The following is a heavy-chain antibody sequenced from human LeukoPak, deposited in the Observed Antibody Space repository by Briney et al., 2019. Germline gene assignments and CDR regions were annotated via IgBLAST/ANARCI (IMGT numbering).Heavy chain of an antibody. J-gene: IGHJ4*02. CDR1: GFTFSSYS. CDR2: TSSSSSYI. Sequence: GAYLGLYGSGSGFTFSSYSMNWLRKAPGQGLEWVSSTSSSSSYIYYADSVKGRFTISRDNYKNTLYLQMNSLRAADTAVYYCARRAGAYSHPYDYWGQGTLVTVSS. V-gene: IGHV3-21*04. CDR3: ARRAGAYSHPYDY. D-gene: IGHD4/OR15-4a*01.